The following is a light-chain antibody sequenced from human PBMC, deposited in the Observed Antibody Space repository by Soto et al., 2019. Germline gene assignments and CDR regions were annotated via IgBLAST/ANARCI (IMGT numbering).Light chain of an antibody. V-gene: IGLV2-14*03. CDR1: SSDVGGYNH. J-gene: IGLJ3*02. CDR3: SSYTRPILLV. Sequence: QSALTQPASVSGSPGQSITISCTGTSSDVGGYNHVSWYQQHPGKDPRLMIFDVTDRPSGVSNRFSGSMSGNTASLTISGLLAEDEGDYYCSSYTRPILLVFGAGSKLTVL. CDR2: DVT.